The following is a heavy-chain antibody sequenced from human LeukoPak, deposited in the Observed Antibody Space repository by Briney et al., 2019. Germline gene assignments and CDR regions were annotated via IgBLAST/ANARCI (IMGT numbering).Heavy chain of an antibody. Sequence: GGSLRLSCTASGFTFSGAWMTWVRQAPGKGLEWVANIREDGTEKNYVDSVKGRFTISRDNAKNSLFLQMSNLRDDDTAIYYCASGLQRGYCSGGSCSNWGQGTLVTVSS. CDR3: ASGLQRGYCSGGSCSN. V-gene: IGHV3-7*01. CDR1: GFTFSGAW. CDR2: IREDGTEK. J-gene: IGHJ4*02. D-gene: IGHD2-15*01.